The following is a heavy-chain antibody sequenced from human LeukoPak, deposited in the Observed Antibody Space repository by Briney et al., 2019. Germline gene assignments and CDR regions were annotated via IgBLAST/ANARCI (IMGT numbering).Heavy chain of an antibody. Sequence: SQTLSLTCTVSGGSISSGSYYWSWMPQPAGKGLECIGRIYSSGSTNYNPSLKSRVTISVSTSKNQFSLKLSSVTAADTAVYYCARQKWAVVTAPYYFDYWGQGTLVTVSS. D-gene: IGHD5-18*01. V-gene: IGHV4-61*02. CDR1: GGSISSGSYY. J-gene: IGHJ4*02. CDR2: IYSSGST. CDR3: ARQKWAVVTAPYYFDY.